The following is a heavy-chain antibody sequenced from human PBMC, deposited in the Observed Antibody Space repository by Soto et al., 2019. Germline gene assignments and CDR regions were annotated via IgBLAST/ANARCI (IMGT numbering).Heavy chain of an antibody. CDR3: TRGGLEHFDF. Sequence: GGSLRLSCAAYGFTFGKYWMHWVLQAPGKGLVWGSRINDYANTINYADSVKGRFTISRENAKNTLYLQMNSLKVEDTAVYYCTRGGLEHFDFWGQGALVTFYS. D-gene: IGHD1-1*01. V-gene: IGHV3-74*01. CDR2: INDYANTI. CDR1: GFTFGKYW. J-gene: IGHJ4*02.